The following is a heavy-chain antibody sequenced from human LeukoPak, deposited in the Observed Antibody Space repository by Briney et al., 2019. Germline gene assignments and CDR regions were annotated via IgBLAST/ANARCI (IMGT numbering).Heavy chain of an antibody. CDR3: ARGGGEPAYCGGDCYSADY. CDR1: GGSISSYY. J-gene: IGHJ4*02. CDR2: IYYSGST. Sequence: PSETLSLTCTVSGGSISSYYWSWIRQPPGEGLEWIGYIYYSGSTNYNPSLKSRVTISVDTSKNQFSLKLSSVTAADTAVYYCARGGGEPAYCGGDCYSADYWGQGTLVTVSS. V-gene: IGHV4-59*01. D-gene: IGHD2-21*02.